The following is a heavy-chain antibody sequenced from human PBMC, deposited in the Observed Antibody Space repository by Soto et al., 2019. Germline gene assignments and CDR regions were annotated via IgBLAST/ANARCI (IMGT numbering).Heavy chain of an antibody. J-gene: IGHJ6*02. V-gene: IGHV1-2*04. D-gene: IGHD2-2*01. CDR3: ARGGLGYCSSTSCQDYYYYYGMDV. CDR1: GYTFTGYY. Sequence: ASVKVSCKASGYTFTGYYMHWVRQAPGQGLEWMGWINPNSGGTNYAQKFQGWVTMTRDTSISTAYMELSRLRSDDTAVYYCARGGLGYCSSTSCQDYYYYYGMDVWGQGTTVTVSS. CDR2: INPNSGGT.